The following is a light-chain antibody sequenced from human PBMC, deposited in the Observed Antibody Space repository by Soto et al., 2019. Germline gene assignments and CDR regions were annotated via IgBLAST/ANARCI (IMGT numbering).Light chain of an antibody. CDR2: DVS. CDR1: SSDVGGYNY. CDR3: CSYAGTYTKV. Sequence: QSVLTQPRSVSGSPGQSVTISCTGTSSDVGGYNYVSWYQQHPGKAPKLMIYDVSKRPSGVPDRFSGSKSGNTASLTISGLQAEDEADYCCCSYAGTYTKVFGGGTKLTVL. J-gene: IGLJ2*01. V-gene: IGLV2-11*01.